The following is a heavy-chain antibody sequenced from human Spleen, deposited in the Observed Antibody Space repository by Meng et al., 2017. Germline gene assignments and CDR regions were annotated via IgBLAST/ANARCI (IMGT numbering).Heavy chain of an antibody. CDR2: IYYSGST. V-gene: IGHV4-61*01. CDR3: ATVGMGLDS. D-gene: IGHD7-27*01. CDR1: GGSVSSGSYY. J-gene: IGHJ4*02. Sequence: QVRLREPGPGLVRTSETLSLTCTVPGGSVSSGSYYWSWIRQPPGKGLEWIGYIYYSGSTHYNPSLKSRVTISVDTSKNQFSLKLNSVTAADTAVYYCATVGMGLDSWGQGILVTVSS.